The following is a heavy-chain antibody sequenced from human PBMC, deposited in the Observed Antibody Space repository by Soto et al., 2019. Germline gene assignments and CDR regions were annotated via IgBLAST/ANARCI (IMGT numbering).Heavy chain of an antibody. CDR3: ASHHLRGVIIRSYFDY. CDR2: ISYDGSNK. D-gene: IGHD3-10*01. CDR1: GFTFSSYA. V-gene: IGHV3-30-3*01. J-gene: IGHJ4*02. Sequence: PGGSLRLSCAASGFTFSSYAMHWVRQAPGKGLEWVAVISYDGSNKYYADSVKGRFTISRDNSKNTLYLQMNSLRAEDTAVYYCASHHLRGVIIRSYFDYWGQGTLVTVS.